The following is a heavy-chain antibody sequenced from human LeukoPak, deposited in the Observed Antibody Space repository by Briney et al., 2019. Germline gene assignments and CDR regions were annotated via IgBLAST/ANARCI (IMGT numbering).Heavy chain of an antibody. V-gene: IGHV4-39*07. CDR1: GGSISSSSYY. D-gene: IGHD2-15*01. J-gene: IGHJ4*02. Sequence: KPSETLSLTCTVSGGSISSSSYYWGWIRQPPGKGLEWIGSIYYSGSTNYNPSLKSRVTISVDTSKNQFSLKLSSVTAADTAVYYCASYPCTGGSCYYPRFNYWGQGTLVTVSS. CDR2: IYYSGST. CDR3: ASYPCTGGSCYYPRFNY.